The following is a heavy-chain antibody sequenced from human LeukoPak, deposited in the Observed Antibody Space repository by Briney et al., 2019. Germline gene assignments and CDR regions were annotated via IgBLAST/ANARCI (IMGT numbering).Heavy chain of an antibody. CDR1: GYTFTSYG. CDR3: ARFYDSSGLDAFDI. J-gene: IGHJ3*02. Sequence: GASVKVSCKASGYTFTSYGISWVRQAPGQGLEWMGWISAYNGNTNYAQKLQGRVTMTTDTSTSTAYMELRSLRSDDTAVYYCARFYDSSGLDAFDIWGQGTMVTVSS. V-gene: IGHV1-18*01. CDR2: ISAYNGNT. D-gene: IGHD3-22*01.